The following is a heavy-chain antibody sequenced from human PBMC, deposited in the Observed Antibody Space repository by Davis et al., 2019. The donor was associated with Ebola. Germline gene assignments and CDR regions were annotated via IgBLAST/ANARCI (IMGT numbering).Heavy chain of an antibody. V-gene: IGHV3-7*01. D-gene: IGHD1-26*01. Sequence: GGSLRLSCAASGFTFSSYGMHWVRQAPGKGLEWVANIKEDGSQTYYVDSVKGRFTISRDNAKNSLYLQMNSLRAEDTAVYYCANLRGVDYWGQGTLVTVSS. CDR2: IKEDGSQT. CDR1: GFTFSSYG. J-gene: IGHJ4*02. CDR3: ANLRGVDY.